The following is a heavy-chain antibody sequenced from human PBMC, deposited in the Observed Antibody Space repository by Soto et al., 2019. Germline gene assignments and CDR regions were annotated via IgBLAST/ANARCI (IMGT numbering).Heavy chain of an antibody. CDR1: GSTFSDHY. CDR2: ARNKANSYTT. Sequence: PGGSLRLSCAASGSTFSDHYMDWVRQAPGKGLEWVGRARNKANSYTTEYAASVEGRFTISRDDSKNSLYLQMTSLKTDDTAVYYCARVGPVAGVTFSFDYWGHGTPVTVSS. CDR3: ARVGPVAGVTFSFDY. J-gene: IGHJ4*01. V-gene: IGHV3-72*01. D-gene: IGHD6-19*01.